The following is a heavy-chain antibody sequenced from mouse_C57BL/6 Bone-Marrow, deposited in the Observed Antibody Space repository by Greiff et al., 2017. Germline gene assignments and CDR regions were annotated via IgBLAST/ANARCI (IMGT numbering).Heavy chain of an antibody. V-gene: IGHV1-69*01. CDR2: IDPSDSYT. CDR3: ARSAYYSNLYAMDY. CDR1: GYTFTSYW. J-gene: IGHJ4*01. Sequence: QVQLKQPGAELVMPGASVKLSCKASGYTFTSYWMHWVKQRPGQGLEWIGEIDPSDSYTNYNQKFKGKSTLTVDKSSSTAYMQLSSLTSEDSAVXYCARSAYYSNLYAMDYWGQGTSVTVSS. D-gene: IGHD2-5*01.